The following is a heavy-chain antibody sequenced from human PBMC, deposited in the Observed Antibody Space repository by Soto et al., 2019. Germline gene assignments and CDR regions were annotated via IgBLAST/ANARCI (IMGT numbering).Heavy chain of an antibody. CDR3: ARGKGYSYGPYYFDY. D-gene: IGHD5-18*01. CDR2: IYYSGST. V-gene: IGHV4-31*03. CDR1: GGSISSEGYY. Sequence: SETLSLTCTVSGGSISSEGYYWSWFRQLPGKGLEWIGDIYYSGSTYYNPSLKSRLTMSGDASKNQFSLKLSSVTAADTALYYCARGKGYSYGPYYFDYWGQGTLVTVS. J-gene: IGHJ4*02.